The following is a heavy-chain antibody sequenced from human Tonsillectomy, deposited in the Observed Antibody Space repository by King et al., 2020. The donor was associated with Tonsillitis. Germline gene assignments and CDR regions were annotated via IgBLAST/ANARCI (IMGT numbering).Heavy chain of an antibody. CDR2: IWYDGSNK. Sequence: VQLVESGGGVVQPGRSLRLSCAASGFTFSSYGMHWVRQAPGKGLEWVAVIWYDGSNKYYADSVKGRFTISRDNSKNTLYLQMNSLRAEDTAVYYCARALRTRSYGGNYPLRYWGQGTLVTVSS. D-gene: IGHD4-23*01. V-gene: IGHV3-33*08. CDR3: ARALRTRSYGGNYPLRY. J-gene: IGHJ4*02. CDR1: GFTFSSYG.